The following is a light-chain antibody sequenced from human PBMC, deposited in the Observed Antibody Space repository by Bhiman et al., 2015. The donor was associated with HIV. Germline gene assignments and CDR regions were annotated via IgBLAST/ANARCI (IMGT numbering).Light chain of an antibody. CDR1: GSDVGGYNH. CDR3: SSFRV. V-gene: IGLV2-8*01. J-gene: IGLJ3*02. CDR2: EVS. Sequence: QSALTQPASVSGSPGQSITISCTGSGSDVGGYNHVSWYQQHPGKAPKLVIYEVSKRPSGVPDRFSGSKSGNTASLTVSGLQAEDEADYYCSSFRVFGGGTKLTVL.